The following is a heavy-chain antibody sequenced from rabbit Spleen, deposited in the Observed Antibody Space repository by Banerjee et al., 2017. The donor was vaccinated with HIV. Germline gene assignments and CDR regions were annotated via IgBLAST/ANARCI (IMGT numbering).Heavy chain of an antibody. CDR3: ASRGSDYGYAYGL. V-gene: IGHV1S45*01. Sequence: QQQLEESGGGLVQPEGSLTLTCTASGFSFSSSYYMCWVRQAPGKGLEWIGCIYAGSSGSTYYASWAKGRFTISKTSSTTVTLQMTSLTAADTATYFCASRGSDYGYAYGLWGPGTLVTVS. CDR1: GFSFSSSYY. J-gene: IGHJ4*01. CDR2: IYAGSSGST. D-gene: IGHD6-1*01.